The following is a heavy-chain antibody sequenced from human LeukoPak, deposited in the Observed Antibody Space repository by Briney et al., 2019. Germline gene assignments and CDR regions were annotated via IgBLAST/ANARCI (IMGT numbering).Heavy chain of an antibody. CDR3: AREDNPLWFDP. J-gene: IGHJ5*02. CDR1: GFIFSSDA. CDR2: ISYDESSK. V-gene: IGHV3-30-3*01. Sequence: GGSLRLSCAASGFIFSSDAMHWVRQAPGKGLEWVTFISYDESSKYYADSVKGRFTISRDNSKNTLYLQMNSLRPDDSALYYCAREDNPLWFDPWGQGTLVTVSS. D-gene: IGHD1-1*01.